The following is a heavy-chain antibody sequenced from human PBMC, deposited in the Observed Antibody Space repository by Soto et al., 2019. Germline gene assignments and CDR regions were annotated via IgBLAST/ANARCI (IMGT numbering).Heavy chain of an antibody. CDR1: GDTFSSYS. D-gene: IGHD3-22*01. V-gene: IGHV1-69*13. Sequence: GASVKVSCKASGDTFSSYSISWVRQAPGQGLEWMGGIIPLLGSAVYAQKFQDRLTITADESTRTAYMELSSLRSGDTAVYYCARGSNYFYSSGYYHQFDYWGQGTLVTVSS. CDR3: ARGSNYFYSSGYYHQFDY. CDR2: IIPLLGSA. J-gene: IGHJ4*02.